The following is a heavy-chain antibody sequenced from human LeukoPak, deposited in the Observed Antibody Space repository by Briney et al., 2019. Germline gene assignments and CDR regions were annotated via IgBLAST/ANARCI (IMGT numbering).Heavy chain of an antibody. Sequence: GGSLRLSCAASGFTFSSYSMNWVRQAPGKGLEWVSSISSGSTYMYYADSVKGRFTISRDDAQNSMYLQMNSLRAEDTAVYYCGRVGGRSKAAKGDAFDIWGQGTMVTVSS. D-gene: IGHD6-6*01. J-gene: IGHJ3*02. CDR2: ISSGSTYM. CDR3: GRVGGRSKAAKGDAFDI. V-gene: IGHV3-21*01. CDR1: GFTFSSYS.